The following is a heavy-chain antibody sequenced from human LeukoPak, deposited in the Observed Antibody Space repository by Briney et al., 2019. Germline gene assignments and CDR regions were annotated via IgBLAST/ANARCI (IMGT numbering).Heavy chain of an antibody. CDR1: GYTFTSYD. CDR2: MNPNSGNT. CDR3: ARDLTSYYYDSNGAFDF. J-gene: IGHJ4*02. D-gene: IGHD3-22*01. V-gene: IGHV1-8*01. Sequence: ASVKVSCKASGYTFTSYDINWVRQATGQGLEWMGWMNPNSGNTGYAQKFQGRVTITADKSTSTAYMELSSLRSEDTAVYYCARDLTSYYYDSNGAFDFWGQGTLVTVSS.